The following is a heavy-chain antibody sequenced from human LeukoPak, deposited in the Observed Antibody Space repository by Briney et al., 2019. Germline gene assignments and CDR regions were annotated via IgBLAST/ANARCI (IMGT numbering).Heavy chain of an antibody. CDR1: GGSISSGSYY. Sequence: SETLSLTCTVSGGSISSGSYYWSWIRQPAGKGLEWIGRIYTSGSTNYNPSLKSRVTISVDTSKNQFSLKLSSVTAADTAVYYCARSRQYGEHYWYFDLWGRGTLVTVSS. D-gene: IGHD4-17*01. CDR2: IYTSGST. J-gene: IGHJ2*01. V-gene: IGHV4-61*02. CDR3: ARSRQYGEHYWYFDL.